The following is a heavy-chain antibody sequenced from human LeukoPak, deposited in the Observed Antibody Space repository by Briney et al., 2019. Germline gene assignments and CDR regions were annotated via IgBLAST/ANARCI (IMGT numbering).Heavy chain of an antibody. CDR1: RYSFISYD. D-gene: IGHD2-2*02. CDR3: ARAVGFCSSTSCYIPQTNYYYMDV. J-gene: IGHJ6*03. Sequence: ASVKVSCKASRYSFISYDINWVRQATGQGLEWMGWMNPNSGNTGYAQKFQGRVTITRNTSISTAYMELSSLRSEDTAVYYCARAVGFCSSTSCYIPQTNYYYMDVWGKGTTVTVSS. CDR2: MNPNSGNT. V-gene: IGHV1-8*01.